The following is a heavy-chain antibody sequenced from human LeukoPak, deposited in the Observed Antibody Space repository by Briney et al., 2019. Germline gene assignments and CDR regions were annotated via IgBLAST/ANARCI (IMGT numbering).Heavy chain of an antibody. V-gene: IGHV3-23*01. CDR2: ISGSGGST. Sequence: GGSLRLSCVASGFTFSSYAMSWVRQAPGKGLEWVSAISGSGGSTYYADSVKGRFTISRDNSKNTLYLQMNSLRAEDTAVYYCAKGPYSRHDAFDIWGQGTMVTVSS. CDR1: GFTFSSYA. CDR3: AKGPYSRHDAFDI. J-gene: IGHJ3*02. D-gene: IGHD6-13*01.